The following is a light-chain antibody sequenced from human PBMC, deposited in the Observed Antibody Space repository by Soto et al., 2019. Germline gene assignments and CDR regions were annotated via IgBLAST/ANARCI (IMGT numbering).Light chain of an antibody. CDR3: AAWDDSLKGSYV. J-gene: IGLJ1*01. V-gene: IGLV1-44*01. Sequence: QSVLTQPPSASGTPGQRVTISCSGSSSNIGSNTVKWYQQLPGTAPKLLIYSNNQRPSGVPDRFSGSKSGTSASLGISGLQSEEEADYYCAAWDDSLKGSYVFGTGTKLTVL. CDR2: SNN. CDR1: SSNIGSNT.